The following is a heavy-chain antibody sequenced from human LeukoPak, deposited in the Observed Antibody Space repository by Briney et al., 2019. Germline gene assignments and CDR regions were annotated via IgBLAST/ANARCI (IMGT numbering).Heavy chain of an antibody. Sequence: GGSLRLSCATSGFSFSSYGMSWVRQAPGKGLEWVSAISGSGGSTYYADSVKGRFTISRDNSKNTLYLQMNSLRAEDMALYYCVRRAPGFSSGWLDYWGQGTLVTVSS. CDR1: GFSFSSYG. D-gene: IGHD6-19*01. CDR2: ISGSGGST. J-gene: IGHJ4*02. V-gene: IGHV3-23*01. CDR3: VRRAPGFSSGWLDY.